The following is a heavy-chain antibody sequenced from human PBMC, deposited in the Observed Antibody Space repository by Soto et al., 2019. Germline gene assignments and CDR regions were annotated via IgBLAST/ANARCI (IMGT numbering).Heavy chain of an antibody. CDR2: ISWNSGSI. D-gene: IGHD3-10*01. CDR1: GFTFDDYA. J-gene: IGHJ4*02. CDR3: AKALHYYGSGSYSSDY. V-gene: IGHV3-9*01. Sequence: GGSLRLSCAASGFTFDDYAMHWVRQAPGKGLEWVSGISWNSGSIGYADSVKGRFTISRDNAKNSLYLQMNSLRPEDTALYYCAKALHYYGSGSYSSDYWGQGTLVTVSS.